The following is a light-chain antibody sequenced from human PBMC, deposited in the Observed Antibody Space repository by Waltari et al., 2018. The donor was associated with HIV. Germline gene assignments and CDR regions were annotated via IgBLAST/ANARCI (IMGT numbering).Light chain of an antibody. CDR1: QSVSSY. CDR2: DAS. V-gene: IGKV3-11*01. Sequence: EIVLTQSPATLSLSPGERATLSCRASQSVSSYLAWYQQKPGQAPRLLIYDASNRATGFPARFIGSGSGTDFTLTISSLEPEDFAVYYCQQRSNWPPIFTFGPGTKVDIK. J-gene: IGKJ3*01. CDR3: QQRSNWPPIFT.